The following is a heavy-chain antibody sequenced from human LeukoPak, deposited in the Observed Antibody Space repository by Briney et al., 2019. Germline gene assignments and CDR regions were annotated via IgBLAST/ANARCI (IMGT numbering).Heavy chain of an antibody. J-gene: IGHJ4*02. CDR3: ARETNTSDSSGYIRSDVRRDDY. Sequence: SGGSLRLSCAASGFTFSSYEMNWVRQAPGKGLEWVSSISSSGSYIYYADSVKGRFTISRDNARNSLFLQMDSLRAEDTAVYYCARETNTSDSSGYIRSDVRRDDYWGQGTLVTVSS. CDR2: ISSSGSYI. CDR1: GFTFSSYE. D-gene: IGHD3-22*01. V-gene: IGHV3-21*01.